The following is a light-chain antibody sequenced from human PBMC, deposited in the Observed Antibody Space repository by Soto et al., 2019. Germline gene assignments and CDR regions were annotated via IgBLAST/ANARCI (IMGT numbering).Light chain of an antibody. CDR2: TAS. CDR3: QKYNSAPLT. V-gene: IGKV1-27*01. Sequence: DIQMTQSPSSLSASVGDRVTITCRASQGISNSLAWYQQKPGKVPKLLIYTASTLQSGVPSRFSGRGFGTDFTLTITSLKPDDVATYDCQKYNSAPLTFGGGTKVEIK. CDR1: QGISNS. J-gene: IGKJ4*01.